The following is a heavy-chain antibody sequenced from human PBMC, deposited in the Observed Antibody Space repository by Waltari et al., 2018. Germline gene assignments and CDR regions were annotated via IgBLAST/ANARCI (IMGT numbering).Heavy chain of an antibody. CDR1: GYSISSGYY. V-gene: IGHV4-38-2*01. CDR2: IYHSGST. D-gene: IGHD4-17*01. Sequence: QVQLQESGPGLVKPSETLSLTCAVSGYSISSGYYWGWIRRPPGKGLEWIGSIYHSGSTYYTPSLKSRVTISVDTSKNQFSLKLSSVTAADTAVYYCARLTGYGDYAGFDYWGQGTLVTVSS. J-gene: IGHJ4*02. CDR3: ARLTGYGDYAGFDY.